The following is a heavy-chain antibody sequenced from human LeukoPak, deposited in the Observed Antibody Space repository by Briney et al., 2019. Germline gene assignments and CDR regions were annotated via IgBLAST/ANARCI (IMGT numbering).Heavy chain of an antibody. CDR1: GFAFDDYG. Sequence: PGRSLRLSCAASGFAFDDYGMNWVRQAPGKGLEWVSSITSRSSYIYYADSMKGRFTISRDNAKNSLYLQMNSLRAEDTAVYYCARAGSHWHYVYWGQGTVVTVSS. V-gene: IGHV3-21*01. D-gene: IGHD3-10*01. CDR2: ITSRSSYI. CDR3: ARAGSHWHYVY. J-gene: IGHJ4*02.